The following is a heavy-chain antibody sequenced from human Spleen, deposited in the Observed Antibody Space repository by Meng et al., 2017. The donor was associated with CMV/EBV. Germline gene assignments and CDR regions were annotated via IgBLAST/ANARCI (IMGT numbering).Heavy chain of an antibody. J-gene: IGHJ4*02. CDR3: ARQRDGYNWGFDY. CDR1: GGSISSYY. D-gene: IGHD5-24*01. V-gene: IGHV4-34*12. Sequence: CPVSGGSISSYYWSWIRQSPGKGLEWIGEIIDSGRTNYNPSLKSRVTISLDTSKNQFSLKLSSVTAADTAVYYCARQRDGYNWGFDYWGQGTLVTVSS. CDR2: IIDSGRT.